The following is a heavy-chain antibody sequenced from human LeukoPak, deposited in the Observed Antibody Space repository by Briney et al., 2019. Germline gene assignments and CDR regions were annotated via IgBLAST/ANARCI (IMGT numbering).Heavy chain of an antibody. CDR1: GGSISSSSYY. J-gene: IGHJ4*02. V-gene: IGHV4-39*07. CDR3: ARVNFRSSSWYPIDY. CDR2: IYYSGST. D-gene: IGHD6-13*01. Sequence: SETLSLTCTVSGGSISSSSYYWGWIRQPPGKGLEWIGSIYYSGSTYHNPSLKSRVTISVDTSKNQFSLKLSSVTAADTAVYYCARVNFRSSSWYPIDYWGQGTLVTVSS.